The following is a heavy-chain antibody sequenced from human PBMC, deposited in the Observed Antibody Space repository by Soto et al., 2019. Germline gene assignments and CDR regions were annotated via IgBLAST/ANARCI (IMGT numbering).Heavy chain of an antibody. D-gene: IGHD3-22*01. J-gene: IGHJ4*02. V-gene: IGHV4-39*01. Sequence: PSETLSLTCTVSGGSISSTSFYWGWIRQSSGKGLEWIGNIFYTGSAYYNPSLQSRLTISVDTSKNQFSLKLTSVTAADTAVYYCASSYHDSYDNSGTFLDHWGQGTPVTGSS. CDR1: GGSISSTSFY. CDR2: IFYTGSA. CDR3: ASSYHDSYDNSGTFLDH.